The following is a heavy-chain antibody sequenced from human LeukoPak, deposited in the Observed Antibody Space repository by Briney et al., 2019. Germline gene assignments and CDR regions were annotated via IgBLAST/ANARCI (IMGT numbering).Heavy chain of an antibody. J-gene: IGHJ4*02. CDR2: ISSSGSTI. CDR1: GFTFSDYY. Sequence: GGSLRLSCAASGFTFSDYYMSWIRQAPGKVLEWVSYISSSGSTIYYADSVKGRFTISRDNAKNSLYLQMNSLRAEDTAVYYCARDHYGSGSYYNPRIYWGQGTLVTVSS. V-gene: IGHV3-11*04. CDR3: ARDHYGSGSYYNPRIY. D-gene: IGHD3-10*01.